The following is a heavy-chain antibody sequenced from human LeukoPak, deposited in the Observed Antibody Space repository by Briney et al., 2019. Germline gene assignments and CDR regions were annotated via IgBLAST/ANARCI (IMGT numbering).Heavy chain of an antibody. D-gene: IGHD4-23*01. J-gene: IGHJ4*02. CDR2: IASDGSST. CDR1: GFTFSSYW. V-gene: IGHV3-74*01. CDR3: ARGRPHGNDY. Sequence: GGSLRLSCAASGFTFSSYWMNWVRQAPGKGLVWVSRIASDGSSTTYADSVKGRFSISRDNAKDTPYLQMNSLRVEDTAVYYCARGRPHGNDYWGQGTLVTVSS.